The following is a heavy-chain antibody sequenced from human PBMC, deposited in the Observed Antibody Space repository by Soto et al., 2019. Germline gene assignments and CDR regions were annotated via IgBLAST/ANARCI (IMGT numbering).Heavy chain of an antibody. Sequence: QVQLVQSGAEVKKPGASVKVSCRASGYTFTSYGISWVRQAPGQGLEWMGWINVYNGNTNYAQKLQGRVTMTTDTSTNTAYMDLRSLRSDDTAVYFCARGPYHCGGGTCYSSPPAYWGRGTLVTVSS. CDR1: GYTFTSYG. CDR3: ARGPYHCGGGTCYSSPPAY. J-gene: IGHJ4*02. CDR2: INVYNGNT. D-gene: IGHD2-15*01. V-gene: IGHV1-18*01.